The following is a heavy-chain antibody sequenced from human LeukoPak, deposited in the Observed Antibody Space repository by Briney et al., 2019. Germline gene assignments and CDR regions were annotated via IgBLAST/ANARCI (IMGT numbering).Heavy chain of an antibody. D-gene: IGHD3-22*01. CDR3: AKGGYSYGSSGHNYFDY. CDR2: ISYDGTNK. J-gene: IGHJ4*02. Sequence: GGSLRLSCAASGFTLSSYAMNWVRQAPGKGLEWVALISYDGTNKYYADSVKGRFTMSRDNSKNTLYLQMNSLRAEDTAVYYCAKGGYSYGSSGHNYFDYWGQGTLVTVSS. V-gene: IGHV3-30*04. CDR1: GFTLSSYA.